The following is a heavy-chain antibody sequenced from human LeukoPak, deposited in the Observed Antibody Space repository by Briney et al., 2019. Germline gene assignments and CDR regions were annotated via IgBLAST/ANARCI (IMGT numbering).Heavy chain of an antibody. Sequence: GGSLRLSCRASGFAVCKNYITWVRQAPGKGLDCVSVITSAGATYYADSVKGRFIISRDNSQYTLYLQINSQRAADTALYYCTSREAPGRYYGIDVWGQGTTVTVSS. CDR1: GFAVCKNY. CDR3: TSREAPGRYYGIDV. J-gene: IGHJ6*02. D-gene: IGHD1-26*01. V-gene: IGHV3-66*01. CDR2: ITSAGAT.